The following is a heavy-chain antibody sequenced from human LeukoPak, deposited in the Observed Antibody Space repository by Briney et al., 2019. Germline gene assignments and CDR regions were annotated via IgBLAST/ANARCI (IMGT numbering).Heavy chain of an antibody. V-gene: IGHV3-21*01. CDR2: ISSSSSYI. CDR3: ARDRSDYDSSGYYDY. CDR1: GFTFSSHS. J-gene: IGHJ4*02. D-gene: IGHD3-22*01. Sequence: PGGSLRLSCAASGFTFSSHSMNWVRQAPGKGLEWVSSISSSSSYIYYADSVKGRFAISRDNAKNSLYLQMNSLRAEDTAVYYCARDRSDYDSSGYYDYWGQGTLVTVSS.